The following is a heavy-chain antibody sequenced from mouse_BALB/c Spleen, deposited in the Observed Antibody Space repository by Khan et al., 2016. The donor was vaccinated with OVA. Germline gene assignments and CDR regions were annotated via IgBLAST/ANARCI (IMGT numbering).Heavy chain of an antibody. V-gene: IGHV9-3-1*01. CDR2: INTYTGEP. CDR1: GYTFTNYG. Sequence: QIQLVQSGPELKKPGETVKISCKASGYTFTNYGMNWVKQAPGKGLKWMGWINTYTGEPTYADDFKGRFAFSLETYASTASLQINNLKNEDTATYFCARMKPYWYFDVWGAGTTVTVSS. J-gene: IGHJ1*01. CDR3: ARMKPYWYFDV.